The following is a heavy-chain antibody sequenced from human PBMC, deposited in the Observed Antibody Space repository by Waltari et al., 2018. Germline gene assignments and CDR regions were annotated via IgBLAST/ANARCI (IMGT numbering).Heavy chain of an antibody. D-gene: IGHD6-19*01. CDR1: GGSFSGYY. V-gene: IGHV4-34*01. CDR2: INHSGST. Sequence: QVQLQQWGAGLLKPSETLSLTCVVYGGSFSGYYWSWIRQSPGKGLEWIGEINHSGSTNYNPSHTSRVTISVDTSKDQFSLKVSSVTAADTAVYYCARGGQWKFDYWGQGTLVTVSS. J-gene: IGHJ4*02. CDR3: ARGGQWKFDY.